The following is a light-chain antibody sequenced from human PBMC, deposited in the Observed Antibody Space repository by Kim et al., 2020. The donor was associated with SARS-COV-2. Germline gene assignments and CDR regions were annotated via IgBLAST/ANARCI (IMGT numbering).Light chain of an antibody. J-gene: IGLJ1*01. CDR1: KLGDKY. Sequence: SPGQAASITCSGDKLGDKYACWYQQKPDQSPVLVIYQDSKRPSGIPERFSGSNSGNTATLTISGTQAMDEADYYCQAWDSSTSNYVFGTGTKVTVL. V-gene: IGLV3-1*01. CDR3: QAWDSSTSNYV. CDR2: QDS.